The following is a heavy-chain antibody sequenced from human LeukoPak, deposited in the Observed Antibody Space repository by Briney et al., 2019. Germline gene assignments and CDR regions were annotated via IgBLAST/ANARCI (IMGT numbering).Heavy chain of an antibody. Sequence: GSLXXXCVASGFDFKTYSMNWVRQAPGKGLEWISYISFSSRTVYYTDSVKGRFTISRDNAKNSLYLQMNSLRAEDTAVYYCAXXXXSGXXXXPYYWGQGXLVTVSS. D-gene: IGHD2-15*01. J-gene: IGHJ4*02. CDR2: ISFSSRTV. V-gene: IGHV3-48*01. CDR3: AXXXXSGXXXXPYY. CDR1: GFDFKTYS.